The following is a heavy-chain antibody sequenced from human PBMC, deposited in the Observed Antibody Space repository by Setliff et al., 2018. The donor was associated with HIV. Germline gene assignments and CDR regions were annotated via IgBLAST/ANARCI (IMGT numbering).Heavy chain of an antibody. V-gene: IGHV3-21*01. J-gene: IGHJ6*03. CDR3: ARDSQSYYVYYYYYYMDV. CDR2: ISSTGSYI. D-gene: IGHD1-26*01. CDR1: GFTFSSYS. Sequence: GESLKISCAASGFTFSSYSMNWVRQAPGKGLEWVSSISSTGSYIYYADSVKGRFTISRDNAKNSLYLQMNSLRAEDTAVYYCARDSQSYYVYYYYYYMDVWGKGTTVTVSS.